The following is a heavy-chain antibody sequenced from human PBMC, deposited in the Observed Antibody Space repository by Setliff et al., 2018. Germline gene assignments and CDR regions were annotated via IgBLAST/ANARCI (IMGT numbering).Heavy chain of an antibody. CDR1: GFTFRSYS. D-gene: IGHD3-22*01. V-gene: IGHV3-21*01. Sequence: GGSLRLSCAASGFTFRSYSMTWVRQAPGKGLEWVSGISSSGSYTYHAASVKGRFTIARDNSKNTLYLQMGSLRAEDMAVYYCARERYDSRSWYFDLWGRGTLVTVSS. CDR3: ARERYDSRSWYFDL. CDR2: ISSSGSYT. J-gene: IGHJ2*01.